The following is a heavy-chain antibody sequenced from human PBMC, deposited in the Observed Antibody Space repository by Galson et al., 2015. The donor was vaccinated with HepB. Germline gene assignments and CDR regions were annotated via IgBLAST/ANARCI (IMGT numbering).Heavy chain of an antibody. J-gene: IGHJ4*02. CDR2: ISSTGGTT. V-gene: IGHV3-23*01. D-gene: IGHD4-17*01. CDR1: GFTFSDNA. CDR3: AKQRGMTTVTNFAH. Sequence: SLRLSCAASGFTFSDNAMSWVRQAPGKGLEWVSAISSTGGTTFYADSVKGRFTISRDNSKHMVYLHLTSLRAEDSAIYYCAKQRGMTTVTNFAHWGQGILVTVSS.